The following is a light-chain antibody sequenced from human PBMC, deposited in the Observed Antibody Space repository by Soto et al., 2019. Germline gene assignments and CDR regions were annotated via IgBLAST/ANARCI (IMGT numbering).Light chain of an antibody. CDR3: CSYAGSSTYV. Sequence: QSVLTQPASVSGSPGQSIPISCTGTSSDVGSYNFVSWYQQQPGRAPKLMIYEVNKRPSGVSNRFSGSKSGNTASLTISGLQAEDEADYYCCSYAGSSTYVFGTGTKVTVL. J-gene: IGLJ1*01. CDR1: SSDVGSYNF. V-gene: IGLV2-23*02. CDR2: EVN.